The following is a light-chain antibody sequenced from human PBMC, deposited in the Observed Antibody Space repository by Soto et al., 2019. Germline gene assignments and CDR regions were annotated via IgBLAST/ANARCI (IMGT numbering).Light chain of an antibody. CDR1: QSVGSK. Sequence: EIVMTQSPATLSVSPGARVTLSCRASQSVGSKLAWYHQKPGQAPRLLIYGASTRATGIPARFSGSGSGTEFTITINSLPAEDSAVYFCQQYDRWPPLTFGGGTMVEIK. CDR2: GAS. CDR3: QQYDRWPPLT. V-gene: IGKV3-15*01. J-gene: IGKJ4*01.